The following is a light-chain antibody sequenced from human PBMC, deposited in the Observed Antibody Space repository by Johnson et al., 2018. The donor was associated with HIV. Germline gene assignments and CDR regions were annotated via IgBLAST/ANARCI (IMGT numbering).Light chain of an antibody. V-gene: IGLV1-51*01. J-gene: IGLJ1*01. CDR2: DNN. Sequence: QSVLTQPPSVSAAPGQKVTISCSGSSSNIGNNYVSWYQQLPGTAPKLLIYDNNKRPSGIPDRFSGSKSDTSATLGITGLQTGDEADYYCGTWDNSLSAGVFGTGTKVTVL. CDR1: SSNIGNNY. CDR3: GTWDNSLSAGV.